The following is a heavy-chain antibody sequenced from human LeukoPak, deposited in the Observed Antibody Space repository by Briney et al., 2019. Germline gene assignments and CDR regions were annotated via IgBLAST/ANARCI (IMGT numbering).Heavy chain of an antibody. CDR2: FDPEDGET. CDR1: GYTLTELS. CDR3: ATGLLSYDSSGPPNWFDP. J-gene: IGHJ5*02. Sequence: GASVKVSCKVSGYTLTELSMHWVRQAPGKGLEWMGGFDPEDGETIYAQKFQGRVTMTEATSTDTVYMELSSLRSEDTALYYCATGLLSYDSSGPPNWFDPWGQGTLVTVSS. D-gene: IGHD3-22*01. V-gene: IGHV1-24*01.